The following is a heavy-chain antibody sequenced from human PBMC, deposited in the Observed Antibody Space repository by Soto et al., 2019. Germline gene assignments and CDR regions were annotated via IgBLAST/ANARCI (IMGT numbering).Heavy chain of an antibody. D-gene: IGHD4-17*01. V-gene: IGHV4-39*01. CDR3: VSQRTTVPTQAYFDY. CDR2: VYYRGRS. CDR1: GGSVTNSSYY. J-gene: IGHJ4*02. Sequence: SETLSLTXTVSGGSVTNSSYYWGWIRQSPGKGLEWIGSVYYRGRSYSKSSVKSRVTISVDTSKNRFSLSLNSVTASDTAVYFCVSQRTTVPTQAYFDYWGPGALVTVSS.